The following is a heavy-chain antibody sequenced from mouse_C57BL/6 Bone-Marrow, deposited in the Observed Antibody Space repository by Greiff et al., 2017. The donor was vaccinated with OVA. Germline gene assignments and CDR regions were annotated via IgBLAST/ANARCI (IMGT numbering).Heavy chain of an antibody. J-gene: IGHJ3*01. CDR3: ARRGIYYDYSVAY. CDR2: ISSGGSYT. Sequence: EVQLVESGGDLVKPGGSLKLSCAASGFTFSSYGMSWVRQTPDKRLEWVATISSGGSYTYYPDSVKGRFTISRYNAKNTLYLQMSSLKSEDTARYYCARRGIYYDYSVAYWGQGTLVTVSA. V-gene: IGHV5-6*01. D-gene: IGHD2-4*01. CDR1: GFTFSSYG.